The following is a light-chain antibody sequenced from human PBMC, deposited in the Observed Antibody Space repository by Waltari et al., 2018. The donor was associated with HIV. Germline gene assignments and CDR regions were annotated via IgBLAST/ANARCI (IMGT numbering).Light chain of an antibody. Sequence: QVVLTQSPSASASLGASVKLTCTLSSGHTNYAIAWHQQKPGKGPRYLMKVTSGGSNITGDGIPDRFSGSSSGAERYLTISSLQSDDEADYYCHTWGPGIQVFGGGTKLTVL. CDR3: HTWGPGIQV. J-gene: IGLJ2*01. CDR2: VTSGGSN. CDR1: SGHTNYA. V-gene: IGLV4-69*01.